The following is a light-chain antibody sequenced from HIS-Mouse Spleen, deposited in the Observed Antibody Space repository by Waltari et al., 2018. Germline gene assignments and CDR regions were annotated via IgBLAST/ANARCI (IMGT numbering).Light chain of an antibody. CDR2: AAS. CDR3: KQLNSYPPT. Sequence: DIQLTQSPSFLSASVGDRVTITCRASQGISSYLAWYQQKPGKAPKLLIYAASTLQRGVPSRFSGSGSGTEFTLTISSLQPEDFATYYCKQLNSYPPTFGQGTKVEIK. V-gene: IGKV1-9*01. J-gene: IGKJ1*01. CDR1: QGISSY.